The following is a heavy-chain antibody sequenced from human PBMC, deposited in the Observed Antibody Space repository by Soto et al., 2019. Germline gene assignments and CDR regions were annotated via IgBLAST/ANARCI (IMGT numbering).Heavy chain of an antibody. CDR3: ARESPYCSSTSCYVAFDP. Sequence: SETLSLTCTVSGGSVSSGSYYWSWIRQPPGKGLEWIGYIYYSGSTNYNPSLKSRVTISVDTSKNQFSLKLSSVTAADTAVYYCARESPYCSSTSCYVAFDPWGQGTLVTVSS. V-gene: IGHV4-61*01. J-gene: IGHJ5*02. CDR2: IYYSGST. CDR1: GGSVSSGSYY. D-gene: IGHD2-2*01.